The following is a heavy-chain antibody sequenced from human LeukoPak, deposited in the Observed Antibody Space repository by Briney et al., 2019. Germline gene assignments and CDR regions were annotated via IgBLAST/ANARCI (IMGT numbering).Heavy chain of an antibody. CDR1: GGSLSGYF. V-gene: IGHV4-4*07. Sequence: SETLSLTCTVSGGSLSGYFWSWIRQPAGKGLEWIGRIYATGTTNYNPSLKSRVTMSVDTSKNQSSLNLTSVTAADTAVYYCAREGGGSNRCLDWGQGTLVTVSS. J-gene: IGHJ1*01. CDR2: IYATGTT. D-gene: IGHD3-16*02. CDR3: AREGGGSNRCLD.